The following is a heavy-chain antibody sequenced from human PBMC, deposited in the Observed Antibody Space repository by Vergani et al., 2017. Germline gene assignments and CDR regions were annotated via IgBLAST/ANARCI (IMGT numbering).Heavy chain of an antibody. V-gene: IGHV4-39*01. Sequence: QMQLQESGPGLVKASETLSLTCTVSGNSIISRSYYWGWIRQPPGKGLEWIGSIYNSGNGDSSSSPKRRVTISADTSKNQFSLRLTSATAADTAVYYCASGKYYSDSTSHFRGRYFDVWRRGTQVAVPS. CDR3: ASGKYYSDSTSHFRGRYFDV. J-gene: IGHJ2*01. D-gene: IGHD3-16*01. CDR1: GNSIISRSYY. CDR2: IYNSGNG.